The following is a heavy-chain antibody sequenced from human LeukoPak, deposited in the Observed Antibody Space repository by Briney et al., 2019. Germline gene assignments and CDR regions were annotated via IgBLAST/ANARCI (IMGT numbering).Heavy chain of an antibody. V-gene: IGHV1-2*02. CDR3: ARGTMIVVVIHAFDI. J-gene: IGHJ3*02. CDR1: GYTFTGYY. Sequence: ASVKVSCKASGYTFTGYYMHWVRQAPGQGLEWMGWINPNSGGTNYAQKFQGRVTMTRDTSISTAYMELSRLRSDDTAVYYCARGTMIVVVIHAFDIWGQGTMVTVSS. CDR2: INPNSGGT. D-gene: IGHD3-22*01.